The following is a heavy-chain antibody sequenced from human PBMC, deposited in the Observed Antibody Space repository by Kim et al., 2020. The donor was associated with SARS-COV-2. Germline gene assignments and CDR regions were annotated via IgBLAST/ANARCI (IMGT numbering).Heavy chain of an antibody. CDR3: ARQGGGYCSSTSCYEYGMDV. J-gene: IGHJ6*02. CDR2: IYSGGST. V-gene: IGHV3-53*01. CDR1: GFTVSSNY. Sequence: GGSLRLSCAVSGFTVSSNYMSWVRQAPGRGLEWVSVIYSGGSTYYADSVKGRFTISRDNSKNTLYLQMNSLRAEDTAVYYCARQGGGYCSSTSCYEYGMDVWGQGTTVTVSS. D-gene: IGHD2-2*03.